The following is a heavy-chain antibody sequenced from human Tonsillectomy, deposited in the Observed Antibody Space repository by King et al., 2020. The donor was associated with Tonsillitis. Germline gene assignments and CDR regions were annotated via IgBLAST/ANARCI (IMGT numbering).Heavy chain of an antibody. CDR3: ARGVNDYVWGSYRYDY. Sequence: QLQESGPGLVKPSETLSLTCTVSGGAISIYYWSWIRQPPGKGLEWVGYIYHIGGTSYNPSLKRRATISVDTSKNQFSLKLSSVSAADTAVYYCARGVNDYVWGSYRYDYWGQGTLVTVSS. D-gene: IGHD3-16*02. J-gene: IGHJ4*02. CDR2: IYHIGGT. CDR1: GGAISIYY. V-gene: IGHV4-59*01.